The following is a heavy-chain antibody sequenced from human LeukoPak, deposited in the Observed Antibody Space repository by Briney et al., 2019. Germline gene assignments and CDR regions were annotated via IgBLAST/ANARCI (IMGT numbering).Heavy chain of an antibody. D-gene: IGHD2-21*02. J-gene: IGHJ4*02. V-gene: IGHV3-23*01. CDR1: GITSSSYA. Sequence: GGSLRLSCAASGITSSSYAMSWVRQAPGKGLEWVSTIAGSVARTFYADPVKGRFTISRDNSKNTLYLQMNSLRAEDTAVYYCAKELYTKTAYLPLDYWGQGTLVTVSS. CDR2: IAGSVART. CDR3: AKELYTKTAYLPLDY.